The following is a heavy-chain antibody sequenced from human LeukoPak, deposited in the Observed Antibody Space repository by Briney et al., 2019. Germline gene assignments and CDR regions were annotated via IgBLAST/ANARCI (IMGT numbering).Heavy chain of an antibody. CDR3: AKAFSSGSDYYFDC. J-gene: IGHJ4*02. V-gene: IGHV3-9*01. D-gene: IGHD3-10*01. CDR1: GFTFDDYA. CDR2: ISWNSGSI. Sequence: GGSLRLSCAASGFTFDDYAMHWVRQAPGKGLEWVSGISWNSGSIGYADSVKGRFTISRDNAKNSLYLQMNSLRAEDTALYYCAKAFSSGSDYYFDCWGQGTLVTVSS.